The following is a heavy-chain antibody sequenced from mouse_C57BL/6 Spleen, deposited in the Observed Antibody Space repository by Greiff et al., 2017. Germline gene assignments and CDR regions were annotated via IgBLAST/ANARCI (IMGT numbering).Heavy chain of an antibody. CDR1: GYTFTSYW. J-gene: IGHJ2*01. V-gene: IGHV1-64*01. CDR2: IHPNSGST. CDR3: AELTGTGYFDY. D-gene: IGHD4-1*01. Sequence: VQLQQSGAELVKPGASVKLSCKASGYTFTSYWMHWVKQRPGQGLEWIGMIHPNSGSTNYNEKFKSKATLTVDKSSSTAYMQLSSLTSEDSAVYYCAELTGTGYFDYWGQGTTLTVSS.